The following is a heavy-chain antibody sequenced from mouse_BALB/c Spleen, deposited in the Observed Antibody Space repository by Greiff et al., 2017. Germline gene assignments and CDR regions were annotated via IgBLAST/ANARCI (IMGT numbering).Heavy chain of an antibody. CDR3: ARGGAYAMDY. CDR2: IRNKANGYTT. Sequence: EVQVVESGGGLVQPGGSLRLSCATSGFTFTDYYMSWVRQPPGKALEWLGFIRNKANGYTTEYSASVKGRFTISRDNSQSILYLQMNTLRAEDSATYYCARGGAYAMDYWGQGTSVTVSS. CDR1: GFTFTDYY. V-gene: IGHV7-3*02. J-gene: IGHJ4*01.